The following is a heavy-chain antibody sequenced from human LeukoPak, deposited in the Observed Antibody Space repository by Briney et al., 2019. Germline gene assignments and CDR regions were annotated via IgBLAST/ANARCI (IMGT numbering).Heavy chain of an antibody. CDR3: ARDLAGSSSWTDS. CDR1: GGSLSSQY. D-gene: IGHD6-13*01. Sequence: SETLSLTCTVSGGSLSSQYWSWLRPPAGKGLDWIGYMYDSGWPNHNPSLKSRVFISVDTSKNQFYLKLTSVTAADTAVYYCARDLAGSSSWTDSWGQGTLVTVSS. CDR2: MYDSGWP. J-gene: IGHJ4*02. V-gene: IGHV4-59*11.